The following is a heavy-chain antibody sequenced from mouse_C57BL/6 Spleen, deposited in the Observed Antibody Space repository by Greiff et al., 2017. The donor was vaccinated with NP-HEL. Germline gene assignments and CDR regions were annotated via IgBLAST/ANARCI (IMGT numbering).Heavy chain of an antibody. V-gene: IGHV14-4*01. D-gene: IGHD1-1*01. J-gene: IGHJ3*01. Sequence: EVQLQQSGAELVRPGASVKLSCTASGFNIKDDYMHWVKQRPEQGLEWIGWIDPENGDTEYASKFQGKATITADTSSNTAYLQLSSLTSEDTAVYYCTTDTVTVGGPWFAYWGQGTLVTVSA. CDR1: GFNIKDDY. CDR2: IDPENGDT. CDR3: TTDTVTVGGPWFAY.